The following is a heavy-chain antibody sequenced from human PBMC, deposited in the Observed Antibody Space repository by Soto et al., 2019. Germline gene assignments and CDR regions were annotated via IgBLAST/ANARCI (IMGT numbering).Heavy chain of an antibody. Sequence: GASVKVSCKASGYTFTSYYMHWVRQAPGRGLEWMGIINPSGGSTSYAQKFQGRVTMTRDTSTSTVYMELSSLRSEDTAVYYCARDHGPLRFLEWPPMDVWGQGTTVTVSS. CDR2: INPSGGST. V-gene: IGHV1-46*01. J-gene: IGHJ6*02. D-gene: IGHD3-3*01. CDR1: GYTFTSYY. CDR3: ARDHGPLRFLEWPPMDV.